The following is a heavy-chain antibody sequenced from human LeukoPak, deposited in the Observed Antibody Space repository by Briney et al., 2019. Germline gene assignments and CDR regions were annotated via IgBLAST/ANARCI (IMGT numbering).Heavy chain of an antibody. V-gene: IGHV3-30-3*01. CDR2: ISYDGSNK. J-gene: IGHJ6*03. Sequence: QPGGSLRLSCAASGLTFSSYAMHWVRQAPGKGLEWVAVISYDGSNKYYADSVKGRFTISRDNSKNTLYLQMNSLRAEDTAVYYCARAGFGESPGYYYYYYMDVWGKGTTVTVSS. CDR3: ARAGFGESPGYYYYYYMDV. CDR1: GLTFSSYA. D-gene: IGHD3-10*01.